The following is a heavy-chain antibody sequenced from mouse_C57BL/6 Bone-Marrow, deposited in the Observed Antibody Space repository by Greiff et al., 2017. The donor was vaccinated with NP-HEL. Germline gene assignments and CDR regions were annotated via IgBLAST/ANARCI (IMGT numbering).Heavy chain of an antibody. J-gene: IGHJ4*01. D-gene: IGHD2-10*02. CDR2: ILPGSGST. V-gene: IGHV1-9*01. CDR3: ARKYGNYGYAMDY. Sequence: VQLQQSGAELMKPGASVKLSCKATGYTFTGYWIEWVKQRPGNGLEWIGEILPGSGSTNYNEKFKGKAKFTEETASKNAYMQLSSLTTEDSAIYYCARKYGNYGYAMDYWGQGTSVTVSS. CDR1: GYTFTGYW.